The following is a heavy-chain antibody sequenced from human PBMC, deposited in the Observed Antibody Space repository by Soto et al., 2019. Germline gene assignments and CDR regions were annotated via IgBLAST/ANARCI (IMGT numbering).Heavy chain of an antibody. Sequence: ASVKVSCKASGYTFTSYYMHWVRQAPGQGLEWMGIINPSGGSTSYAQKFQGRVTMTRDTSTSTVYMELSSLRSEDTAVYYCATPDHPAAPYYSYSGMXVWGQGTAVTVSS. D-gene: IGHD6-25*01. CDR3: ATPDHPAAPYYSYSGMXV. J-gene: IGHJ6*02. CDR1: GYTFTSYY. CDR2: INPSGGST. V-gene: IGHV1-46*01.